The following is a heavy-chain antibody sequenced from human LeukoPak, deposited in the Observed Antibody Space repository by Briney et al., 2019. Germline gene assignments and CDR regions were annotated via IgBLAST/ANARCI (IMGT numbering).Heavy chain of an antibody. Sequence: GGSLRLSCAASGLTFSSYWMTWVRQAPGKGLEWVANIKQDGSEVYYVDSVEGRFTISRDNARNSLYLQMSSLRAEDTAVYYCACRPQDIKYYGVFDFWGPGTLVTVSS. D-gene: IGHD3-3*01. CDR1: GLTFSSYW. CDR2: IKQDGSEV. CDR3: ACRPQDIKYYGVFDF. V-gene: IGHV3-7*01. J-gene: IGHJ4*02.